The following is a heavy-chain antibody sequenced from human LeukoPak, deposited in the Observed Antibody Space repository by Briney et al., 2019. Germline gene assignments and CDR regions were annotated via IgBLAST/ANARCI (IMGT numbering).Heavy chain of an antibody. D-gene: IGHD5-24*01. CDR3: ARGLWGDGYNRGIFDY. J-gene: IGHJ4*02. CDR1: GGSFSGYY. V-gene: IGHV4-34*01. Sequence: PSETLSLTCAVYGGSFSGYYWSWIRQPPGKGLEWIGEINHSGSTNYNPSLKSRVTISVDTSKNQFSLKLSSVTAADTAVYYCARGLWGDGYNRGIFDYWGQGTLVTVSS. CDR2: INHSGST.